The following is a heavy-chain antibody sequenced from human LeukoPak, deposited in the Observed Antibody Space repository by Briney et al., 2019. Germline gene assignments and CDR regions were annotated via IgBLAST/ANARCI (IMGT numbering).Heavy chain of an antibody. CDR1: GFTCSSNW. CDR2: IRPDGSAQ. D-gene: IGHD4-23*01. J-gene: IGHJ4*02. Sequence: PGGSLRLSCATSGFTCSSNWMSWVRHVPGRGLDWVANIRPDGSAQYCAASVKGRFTVSRDNAKNSLYLQMNSLRAEDTAVYYCARDYGNPGGFDYWGQGTLVTVSS. CDR3: ARDYGNPGGFDY. V-gene: IGHV3-7*01.